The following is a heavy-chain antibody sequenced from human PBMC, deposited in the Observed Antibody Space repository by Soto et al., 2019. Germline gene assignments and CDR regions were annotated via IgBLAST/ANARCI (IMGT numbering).Heavy chain of an antibody. D-gene: IGHD3-22*01. Sequence: GESLKISCKGSGYSFTSYWIGWVRQMPGKGLEWMGIIYPGDSDTRYSPSFQGQVTISADKSISTAYLQWSSLKASDTAMYYCARPTYYYDRSGYALICWGQGTLVTVSS. CDR3: ARPTYYYDRSGYALIC. CDR1: GYSFTSYW. V-gene: IGHV5-51*01. CDR2: IYPGDSDT. J-gene: IGHJ4*02.